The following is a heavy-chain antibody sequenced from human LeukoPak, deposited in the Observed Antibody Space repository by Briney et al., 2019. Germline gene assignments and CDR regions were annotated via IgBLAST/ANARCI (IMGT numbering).Heavy chain of an antibody. CDR2: INSDGSTT. Sequence: GGSLRLSCAASGFTFSSYWMHWVRQAPGEGLVWVSRINSDGSTTNYADSVKGRFTISRDNAKNTLYLQMNSLRAEDTAVYYCARDDKAGKEYIDYWGQGALVTVSS. CDR3: ARDDKAGKEYIDY. D-gene: IGHD6-19*01. V-gene: IGHV3-74*01. J-gene: IGHJ4*02. CDR1: GFTFSSYW.